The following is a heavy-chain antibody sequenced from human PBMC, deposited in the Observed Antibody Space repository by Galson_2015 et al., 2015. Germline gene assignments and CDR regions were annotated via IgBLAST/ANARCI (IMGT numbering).Heavy chain of an antibody. CDR3: ARGLYSYARSPFDY. J-gene: IGHJ4*02. D-gene: IGHD5-18*01. Sequence: LRLSCAASGFTFSSYGMHWVRQAPGKGLEWVAVISYDGSNKYYADSVKGRFTISRDNSKNTLYLQMNSLRAEDTAVYYCARGLYSYARSPFDYWGQGTLVTVSS. V-gene: IGHV3-30*03. CDR1: GFTFSSYG. CDR2: ISYDGSNK.